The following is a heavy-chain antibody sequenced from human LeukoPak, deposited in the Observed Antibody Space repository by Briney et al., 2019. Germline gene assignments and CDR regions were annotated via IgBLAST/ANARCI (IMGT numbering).Heavy chain of an antibody. Sequence: GGSLRLSCAASGFTFSSYAMSWVRQAPGKGLEWDSAISGSGGSTYYADSVKGRFTISRDNSTNTLYLQMNSLRAEDTAVYYCAKALYGEPIIDYWGQGTLVTVSS. CDR2: ISGSGGST. D-gene: IGHD3-16*01. CDR3: AKALYGEPIIDY. CDR1: GFTFSSYA. J-gene: IGHJ4*02. V-gene: IGHV3-23*01.